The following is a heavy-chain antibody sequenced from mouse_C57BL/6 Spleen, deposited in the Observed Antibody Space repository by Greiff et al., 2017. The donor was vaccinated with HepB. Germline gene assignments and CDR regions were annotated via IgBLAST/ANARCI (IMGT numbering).Heavy chain of an antibody. Sequence: EVQLQESGPGLAKPSQTLSLTCSVTGYSMTSDYWNWIRKFPGNKLEYMGYISYSGSTYYNPSLKSRISITRDTSKNQYYLQLNSVTTEDTATYYCARGGTVVGAMDYWGQGTSVTVSS. V-gene: IGHV3-8*01. D-gene: IGHD1-1*01. CDR2: ISYSGST. CDR3: ARGGTVVGAMDY. CDR1: GYSMTSDY. J-gene: IGHJ4*01.